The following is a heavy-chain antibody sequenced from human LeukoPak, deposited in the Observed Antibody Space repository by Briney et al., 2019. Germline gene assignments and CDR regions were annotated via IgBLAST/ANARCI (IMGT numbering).Heavy chain of an antibody. CDR2: ISSNGSSV. D-gene: IGHD3-3*01. J-gene: IGHJ6*03. Sequence: GGSLRLSCAASGFTFSKYSMNWVRQASGKGLEWVSYISSNGSSVQYADSVKGRFTFSRDNAKNSLYLQMNSLRAKDTAVYYCARDGYDFWSGSIYYYFYMDVWGKGTTVTVSS. CDR3: ARDGYDFWSGSIYYYFYMDV. V-gene: IGHV3-48*01. CDR1: GFTFSKYS.